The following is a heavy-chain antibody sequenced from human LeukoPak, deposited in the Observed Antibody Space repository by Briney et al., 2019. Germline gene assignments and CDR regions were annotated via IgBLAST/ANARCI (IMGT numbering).Heavy chain of an antibody. CDR1: GFTFSSYA. J-gene: IGHJ4*02. CDR3: AKDRRSHCSSTSCFQLFDY. Sequence: GGSLRLSCAASGFTFSSYAMSWVRQAPGKGLEWVSAISGSGGSTYYADSVKGRFTISRDNSKNTLYLQVNSLRAEDTAVYYCAKDRRSHCSSTSCFQLFDYWGQGTLVTVSS. CDR2: ISGSGGST. V-gene: IGHV3-23*01. D-gene: IGHD2-2*01.